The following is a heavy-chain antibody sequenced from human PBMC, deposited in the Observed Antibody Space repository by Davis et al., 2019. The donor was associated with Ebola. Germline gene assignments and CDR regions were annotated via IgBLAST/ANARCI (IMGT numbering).Heavy chain of an antibody. D-gene: IGHD1-26*01. CDR1: GYSFTSYG. V-gene: IGHV1-18*04. CDR3: ARGTHIVGATLLYYYYGMDV. CDR2: INPHNGNT. J-gene: IGHJ6*04. Sequence: AASVKVSCKASGYSFTSYGITWVRQAPGQGLEWMGWINPHNGNTNYAQSVQGRVTMTTDTSTTTAYMEVGSLRSEDTAVYYCARGTHIVGATLLYYYYGMDVWGKGTTVTVSS.